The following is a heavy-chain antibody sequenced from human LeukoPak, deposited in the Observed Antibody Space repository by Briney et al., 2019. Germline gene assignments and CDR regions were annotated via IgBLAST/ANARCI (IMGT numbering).Heavy chain of an antibody. D-gene: IGHD1-26*01. CDR3: ARDPYSGTYGDTYYYYMDV. CDR1: GFTFSSNG. CDR2: IRNDGSNK. J-gene: IGHJ6*03. Sequence: PGGSLRLSCVASGFTFSSNGMHWVRQAPGKGLEWVAFIRNDGSNKYYVDSVKGRFTISRDNARNSLYLQMNSLRAEDTAVYYCARDPYSGTYGDTYYYYMDVWGKGTTVTISS. V-gene: IGHV3-30*02.